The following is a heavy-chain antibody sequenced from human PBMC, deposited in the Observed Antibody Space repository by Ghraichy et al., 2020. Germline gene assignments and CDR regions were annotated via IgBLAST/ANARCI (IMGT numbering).Heavy chain of an antibody. V-gene: IGHV3-74*01. CDR2: INSDGSSI. CDR3: ARGGAYSSSSFDY. D-gene: IGHD6-6*01. J-gene: IGHJ4*02. CDR1: GFTFSSYW. Sequence: GGSLRLSCAASGFTFSSYWMHWVRQVPGKGLVWVSRINSDGSSISYADSVKGRFTISRDNANNTLYLQMNSLRAEDTAVYHCARGGAYSSSSFDYWGQGTLFTVSS.